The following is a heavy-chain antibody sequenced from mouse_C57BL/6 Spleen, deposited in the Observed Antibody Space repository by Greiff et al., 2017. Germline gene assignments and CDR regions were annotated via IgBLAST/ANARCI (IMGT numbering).Heavy chain of an antibody. CDR2: IWSGGST. J-gene: IGHJ4*01. D-gene: IGHD1-1*01. CDR3: AKNGYYYGSRDYYAMDY. CDR1: GFSLTSYG. Sequence: VKLQQSGPGLVQPSQSLSITCTVSGFSLTSYGVHWVRQPPGKGLEWLGVIWSGGSTDYNAAFISRLSISTDNSKSQFFFKMNRLQADDTAIYYWAKNGYYYGSRDYYAMDYWGQGTSVTVSS. V-gene: IGHV2-4*01.